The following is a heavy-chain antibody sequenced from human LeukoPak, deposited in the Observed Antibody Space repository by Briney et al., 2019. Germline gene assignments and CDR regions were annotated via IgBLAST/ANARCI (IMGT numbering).Heavy chain of an antibody. V-gene: IGHV4-59*08. Sequence: SETLSLTCTVSGGSTSSDYWSWIRQSPGKGLEWVGYVYNSGDTGKNPSLKSRVTILLDTSKNQCSLKLTSVSAADTAVYYCARWVGSTSLLGFYYYGMDVWGQGTTVTVSS. CDR3: ARWVGSTSLLGFYYYGMDV. CDR1: GGSTSSDY. D-gene: IGHD2-2*01. J-gene: IGHJ6*02. CDR2: VYNSGDT.